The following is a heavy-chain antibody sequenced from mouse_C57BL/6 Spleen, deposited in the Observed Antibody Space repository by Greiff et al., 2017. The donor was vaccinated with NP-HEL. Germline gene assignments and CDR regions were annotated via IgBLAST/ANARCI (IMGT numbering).Heavy chain of an antibody. D-gene: IGHD2-4*01. V-gene: IGHV1-66*01. CDR2: IYPGSGNT. CDR3: VCASYDYDDYYAMDY. J-gene: IGHJ4*01. Sequence: QVQLQQSGPELVKPGASVKISCKASGYSFTSYYIHWVKQRPGQGLEWIGWIYPGSGNTKYNEKFKGKATLTADTSSSTAYMQLSSLTSEDSAVYYCVCASYDYDDYYAMDYWGQGTSVTVSS. CDR1: GYSFTSYY.